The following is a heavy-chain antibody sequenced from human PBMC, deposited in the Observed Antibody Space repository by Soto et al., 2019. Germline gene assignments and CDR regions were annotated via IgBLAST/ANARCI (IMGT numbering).Heavy chain of an antibody. D-gene: IGHD3-10*01. V-gene: IGHV1-46*01. CDR1: GYTFTTHY. Sequence: QVQLVQSGTEVKKPGASVKVSCKASGYTFTTHYMHWVRQAPGQGLEWMGIINPSGGRTTYAPKFQRRVTMTSDTSTNTVYVGLTSLRSEDTAIYFCARAGENYGSGTFSPPLRYYFNSWGQGTLVTVSS. J-gene: IGHJ4*02. CDR3: ARAGENYGSGTFSPPLRYYFNS. CDR2: INPSGGRT.